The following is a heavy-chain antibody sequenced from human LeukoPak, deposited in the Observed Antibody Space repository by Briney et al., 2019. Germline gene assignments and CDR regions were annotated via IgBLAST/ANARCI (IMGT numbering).Heavy chain of an antibody. CDR3: AREDIVVVPAANPVNYMDV. D-gene: IGHD2-2*01. Sequence: GGSLRLSCAASGFTFSSYWMSWVRQAPGKGLEWVANIKQDGSEKYYVDSVKGRFTISRDNAKNSLYLQMNSLRAEDTAVYYCAREDIVVVPAANPVNYMDVWGKGTTVTVSS. V-gene: IGHV3-7*01. CDR1: GFTFSSYW. J-gene: IGHJ6*03. CDR2: IKQDGSEK.